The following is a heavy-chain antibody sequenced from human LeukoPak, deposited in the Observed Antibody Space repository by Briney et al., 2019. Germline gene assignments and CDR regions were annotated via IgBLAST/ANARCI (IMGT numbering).Heavy chain of an antibody. CDR2: IYYSGST. D-gene: IGHD4-23*01. CDR3: ARAGDYGGNSPLLKLDAFDI. Sequence: SETLSLTCTVSGGSISSGDYYWSWIRQPPGKGLEWIGYIYYSGSTYYNPSLKSRVTISVDTSKNQFSLKLSSVTAADTAVYYCARAGDYGGNSPLLKLDAFDIWGQGTMVTVSS. CDR1: GGSISSGDYY. V-gene: IGHV4-30-4*01. J-gene: IGHJ3*02.